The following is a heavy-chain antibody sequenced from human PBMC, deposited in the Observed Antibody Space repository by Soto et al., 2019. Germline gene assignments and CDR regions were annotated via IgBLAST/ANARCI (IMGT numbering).Heavy chain of an antibody. D-gene: IGHD5-18*01. Sequence: ASVEVSCKASGYIFTSYGISWVRQAPGQGLEWMGWISAYNGNTNYAQKLQGRVTMTTDTSTSTAYMELRSLRSDDTAVYYCARDHTAMVSHYWGQGTLVTVSS. CDR2: ISAYNGNT. CDR1: GYIFTSYG. CDR3: ARDHTAMVSHY. J-gene: IGHJ4*02. V-gene: IGHV1-18*01.